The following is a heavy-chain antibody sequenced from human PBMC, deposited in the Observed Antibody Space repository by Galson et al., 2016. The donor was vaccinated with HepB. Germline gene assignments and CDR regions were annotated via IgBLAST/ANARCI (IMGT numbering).Heavy chain of an antibody. Sequence: SVKVSCKVSGYTFPSYDINWVRQATGQGLEWMGWMNPNSGNTGYAQKFPGRVTMSRNTSISTAYMELSSLRSGDTAVYYCARGLGYITIFGVVISPYDAFDIWGQGTMVTVSS. CDR3: ARGLGYITIFGVVISPYDAFDI. D-gene: IGHD3-3*01. V-gene: IGHV1-8*01. CDR1: GYTFPSYD. CDR2: MNPNSGNT. J-gene: IGHJ3*02.